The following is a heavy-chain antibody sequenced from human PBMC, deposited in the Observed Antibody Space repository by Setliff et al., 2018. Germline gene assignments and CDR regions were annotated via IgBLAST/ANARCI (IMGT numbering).Heavy chain of an antibody. CDR2: IYSSGST. Sequence: SETLSLTCTVSGGSINSVDYCWSWIRQPPGKGLEWIGYIYSSGSTYYNPSLKSRVSISVDTSKNQFSLKLSSVTAADTAVYYCARESRYYYDNLGTLDYWGQGTLVTVSS. CDR1: GGSINSVDYC. V-gene: IGHV4-30-4*08. D-gene: IGHD3-22*01. CDR3: ARESRYYYDNLGTLDY. J-gene: IGHJ4*02.